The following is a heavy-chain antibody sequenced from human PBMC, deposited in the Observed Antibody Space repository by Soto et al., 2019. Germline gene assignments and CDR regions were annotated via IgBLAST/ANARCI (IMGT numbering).Heavy chain of an antibody. J-gene: IGHJ4*02. CDR1: GFSLGSYA. D-gene: IGHD3-3*01. V-gene: IGHV3-23*01. CDR2: ISGSDGKT. Sequence: PGGSLRLSXAASGFSLGSYALSWVRQAPGKGLEWVSTISGSDGKTFYADSVKGRFSISRDTSQSTLYLQMNSLRADDTAMYYCARWSYLDYWGQGTRVTVSS. CDR3: ARWSYLDY.